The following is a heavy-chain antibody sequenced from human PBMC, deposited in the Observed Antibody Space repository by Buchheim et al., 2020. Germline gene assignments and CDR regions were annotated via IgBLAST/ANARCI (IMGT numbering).Heavy chain of an antibody. CDR1: GFTFSSYA. CDR2: ISYDGSNK. V-gene: IGHV3-30*04. D-gene: IGHD6-19*01. Sequence: QVQLVESGGGVVQPGRSLRLSCAASGFTFSSYAMHWVRQAPGKGLEWVAVISYDGSNKYYADSVKGRFTISRDNSKNTPYLQMNSLRAEDTAVYYCARAGGSGWYLYYFDYWGQGTL. J-gene: IGHJ4*02. CDR3: ARAGGSGWYLYYFDY.